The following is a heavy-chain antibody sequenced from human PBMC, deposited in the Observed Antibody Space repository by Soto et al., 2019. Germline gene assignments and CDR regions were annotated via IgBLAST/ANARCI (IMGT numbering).Heavy chain of an antibody. Sequence: QVQLVQSGAEVKKPGASVKVSCKASGYTFTGYYMHWVRQAPGQGLEWMGWINPNSGGTNYAQKFQGWVTMTRDTSISTAYMELSRLRSDDTAVYYCAREGRPFPRLSFPLEGDAFDIWGQGTMVTVSS. V-gene: IGHV1-2*04. CDR1: GYTFTGYY. CDR3: AREGRPFPRLSFPLEGDAFDI. D-gene: IGHD6-6*01. J-gene: IGHJ3*02. CDR2: INPNSGGT.